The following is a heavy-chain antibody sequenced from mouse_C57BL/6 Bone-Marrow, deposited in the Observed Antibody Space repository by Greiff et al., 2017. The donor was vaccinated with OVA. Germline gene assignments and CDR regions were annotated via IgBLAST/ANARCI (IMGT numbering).Heavy chain of an antibody. Sequence: EVKLVESGGGLVKPGGSLKLSCAASGFTFSDYGMHWVRQAPEKGLEWVAYISSGSSTIYYADTVKGRFTIYRDNAKNTLFLQMTSLRSEDTAMYYCARIYYDYAMDYWGQGTSVTVSS. D-gene: IGHD2-4*01. CDR3: ARIYYDYAMDY. CDR1: GFTFSDYG. J-gene: IGHJ4*01. V-gene: IGHV5-17*01. CDR2: ISSGSSTI.